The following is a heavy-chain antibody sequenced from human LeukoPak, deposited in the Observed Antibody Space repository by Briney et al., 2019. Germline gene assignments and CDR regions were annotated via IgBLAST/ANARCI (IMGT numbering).Heavy chain of an antibody. CDR1: GDSASSNSAA. CDR2: IYYRSKWYN. Sequence: SQTLSLTCAISGDSASSNSAAWNWIRQSPSRGLEWLGRIYYRSKWYNDYAVSVKSRITINPDTSKNQFSLQLNSVTPEDTAVYYCARGVDVRGRTVGDAFDIWGQGTMVTVSS. J-gene: IGHJ3*02. CDR3: ARGVDVRGRTVGDAFDI. V-gene: IGHV6-1*01. D-gene: IGHD3-10*02.